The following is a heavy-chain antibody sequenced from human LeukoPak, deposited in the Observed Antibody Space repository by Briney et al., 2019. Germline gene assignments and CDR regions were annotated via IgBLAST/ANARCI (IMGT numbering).Heavy chain of an antibody. CDR3: ARRGYYDSSGYLIDY. D-gene: IGHD3-22*01. J-gene: IGHJ4*02. V-gene: IGHV3-23*01. CDR2: ISGSGGST. CDR1: GFTFSSYA. Sequence: PGGSLRLSCAASGFTFSSYAMSWVRQAPGKGLEWVSAISGSGGSTYYADSVKGRFTISRDNSKNTLYLQMNSLRAEDTAVYYCARRGYYDSSGYLIDYWGQGTLVTVSS.